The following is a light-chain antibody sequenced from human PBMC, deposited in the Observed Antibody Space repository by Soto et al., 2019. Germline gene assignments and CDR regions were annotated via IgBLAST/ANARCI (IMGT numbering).Light chain of an antibody. Sequence: QSVLTQPPSVSAAPGQKVTISCSGSSSNIGNNYVSWYQQLPGTAPKLLIYDNNKRPSGIPDRFSGSKSGTSATLGITGLQTGDEADYYCRIWDNSLSAGVFGGGTKVTVL. CDR2: DNN. J-gene: IGLJ2*01. CDR3: RIWDNSLSAGV. V-gene: IGLV1-51*01. CDR1: SSNIGNNY.